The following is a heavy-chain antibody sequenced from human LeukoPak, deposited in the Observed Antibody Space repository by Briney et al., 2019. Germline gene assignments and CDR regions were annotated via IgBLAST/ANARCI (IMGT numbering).Heavy chain of an antibody. Sequence: SETLSLTCTVSGGSISSYYWSWIRQPPGKGLEWIGYIYYSGSTNYNPSLKSRVTISVDTSKNQFSLKLSSVTAADTAVYYCARASSGWPQYYFDYWGQGTLVTVSS. V-gene: IGHV4-59*01. CDR2: IYYSGST. J-gene: IGHJ4*02. CDR3: ARASSGWPQYYFDY. D-gene: IGHD6-19*01. CDR1: GGSISSYY.